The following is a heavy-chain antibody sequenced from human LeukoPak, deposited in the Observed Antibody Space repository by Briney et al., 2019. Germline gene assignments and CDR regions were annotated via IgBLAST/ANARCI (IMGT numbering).Heavy chain of an antibody. V-gene: IGHV3-23*01. J-gene: IGHJ5*02. CDR3: ARDQPHAASWFDP. D-gene: IGHD2-2*01. CDR1: TINFSDYG. CDR2: INPTGVRT. Sequence: GGSLRLPCAASTINFSDYGMDWVRQAPGRGLEWVSTINPTGVRTYYADSVRGRFTISRDNSKNTVFLQINSLRVEDTAIYYCARDQPHAASWFDPWGQGTLVTVSS.